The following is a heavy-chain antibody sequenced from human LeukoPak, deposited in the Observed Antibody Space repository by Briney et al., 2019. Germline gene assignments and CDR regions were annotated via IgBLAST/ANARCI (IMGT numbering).Heavy chain of an antibody. J-gene: IGHJ4*02. Sequence: PGGSLRLSCAASGFTFSSYWMHWVRQAPGKGMVWVSRINNDGRSTDYADSVEGRFTISRDNAKNTLYPQMNSLRAEDTAVYYCVRDDSGGNSGIDYWGQGTLVTVSS. CDR2: INNDGRST. CDR3: VRDDSGGNSGIDY. CDR1: GFTFSSYW. V-gene: IGHV3-74*01. D-gene: IGHD4-23*01.